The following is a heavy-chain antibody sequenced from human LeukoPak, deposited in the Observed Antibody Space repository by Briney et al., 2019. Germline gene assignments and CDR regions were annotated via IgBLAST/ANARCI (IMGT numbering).Heavy chain of an antibody. CDR3: ARTPQKHCSSTTCYPDY. CDR2: ISGSGDTT. V-gene: IGHV3-23*01. D-gene: IGHD2-2*01. CDR1: GFAFTNYA. J-gene: IGHJ4*02. Sequence: GGSLRLSCVASGFAFTNYAMSWVRLAPGTGLEWVSTISGSGDTTYYADSVRGRFTVSRDNSKNTLYLQMNSLRAENTAVYYCARTPQKHCSSTTCYPDYWGQGTLVTVSS.